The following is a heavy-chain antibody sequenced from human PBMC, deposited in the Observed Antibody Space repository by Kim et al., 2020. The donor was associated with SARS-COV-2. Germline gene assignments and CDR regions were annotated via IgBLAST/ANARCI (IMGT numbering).Heavy chain of an antibody. CDR1: GFTFTNYA. J-gene: IGHJ4*02. Sequence: GGSLRLSCAASGFTFTNYAMNWVRQAPGKGLEWVSSISTSSSYIYYADSVKGRFTISRDNAKNSLYLQMNGLRAEDTAVYYCAGGLDYWGQGTLGTVSS. CDR3: AGGLDY. CDR2: ISTSSSYI. V-gene: IGHV3-21*01.